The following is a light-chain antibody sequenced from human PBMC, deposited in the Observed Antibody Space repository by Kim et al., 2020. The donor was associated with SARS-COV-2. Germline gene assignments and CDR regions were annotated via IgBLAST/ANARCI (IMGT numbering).Light chain of an antibody. CDR3: QAWGGRTWV. V-gene: IGLV3-1*01. CDR2: QNS. CDR1: KLGDKY. J-gene: IGLJ3*02. Sequence: SVSAGQTASITWYGDKLGDKYACWYQQKPGQFPVLVIYQNSKRPAGIPERFSGFNAGNTATLTISGTQAMDEADYYCQAWGGRTWVFGGGTQLTVL.